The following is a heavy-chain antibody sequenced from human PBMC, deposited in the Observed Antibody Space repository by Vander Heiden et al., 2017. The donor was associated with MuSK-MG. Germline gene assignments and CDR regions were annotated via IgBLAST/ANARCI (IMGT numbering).Heavy chain of an antibody. D-gene: IGHD3-16*01. V-gene: IGHV3-21*06. Sequence: EVQLVESGGGLVKPGGSLRLSCAASGITISSYTMTWVRQAPGKGLEWVSSVSSSSVYIYYADSVRGRFTISRDNAENSLHLEMNSLRAEDMAVYYCATQHMGAMGHWGQGTLVTVSS. CDR1: GITISSYT. CDR2: VSSSSVYI. J-gene: IGHJ4*02. CDR3: ATQHMGAMGH.